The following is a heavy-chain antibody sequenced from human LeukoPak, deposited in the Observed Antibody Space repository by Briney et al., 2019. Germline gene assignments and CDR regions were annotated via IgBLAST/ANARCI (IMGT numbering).Heavy chain of an antibody. CDR2: IYYSGST. CDR3: ARQRDGYNYPLDFDY. D-gene: IGHD5-24*01. Sequence: SETLSLTCTVSGGSISSYYWSWIRQPPGKGLEWIGYIYYSGSTYYNPSLKSPVTISVDTSKNQFSLKLSSVTAADTAVYYCARQRDGYNYPLDFDYWGQGTLVTVSS. V-gene: IGHV4-59*08. J-gene: IGHJ4*02. CDR1: GGSISSYY.